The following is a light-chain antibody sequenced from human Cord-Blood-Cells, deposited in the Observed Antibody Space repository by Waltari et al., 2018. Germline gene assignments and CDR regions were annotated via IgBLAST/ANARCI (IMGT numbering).Light chain of an antibody. CDR3: QQRSNWPYT. CDR2: DAS. J-gene: IGKJ2*01. CDR1: QSVSSY. Sequence: EIVLTPSPATLSLSPGETATLACRASQSVSSYLAWYQQKPGQPPRLLIYDASNRATGIPARFSGSGSGTDFTLTISSLEPEDFAVYYCQQRSNWPYTFGQGTKLEIK. V-gene: IGKV3-11*01.